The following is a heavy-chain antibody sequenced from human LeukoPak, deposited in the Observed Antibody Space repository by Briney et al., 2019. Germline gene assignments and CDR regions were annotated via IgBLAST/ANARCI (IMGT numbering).Heavy chain of an antibody. D-gene: IGHD5-24*01. CDR3: AKDYGGEMASGPNDY. CDR1: GFTFDDYA. J-gene: IGHJ4*02. CDR2: ISWNSGSI. Sequence: QPGGSLRLSCAASGFTFDDYAMHWVRQAPGKGLEWVSGISWNSGSIGYADSVKGRFTISRDNAKNSPYLQMNSLRAEDTALYYCAKDYGGEMASGPNDYWGQGTLVTVSS. V-gene: IGHV3-9*01.